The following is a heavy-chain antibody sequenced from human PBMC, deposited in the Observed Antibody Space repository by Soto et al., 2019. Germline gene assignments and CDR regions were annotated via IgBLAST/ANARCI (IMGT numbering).Heavy chain of an antibody. Sequence: XGPTLVNPTETLTLTCTVSGFSLSNARMGVSWVRQPPGKALEWLAHIFSNDEKSYSTSLKSRLTISKDTSKSQVVLTMTNMDPVDTATYYCARPYDSSGYYYVYWGQGTLVTVSS. CDR2: IFSNDEK. J-gene: IGHJ4*02. CDR3: ARPYDSSGYYYVY. CDR1: GFSLSNARMG. V-gene: IGHV2-26*01. D-gene: IGHD3-22*01.